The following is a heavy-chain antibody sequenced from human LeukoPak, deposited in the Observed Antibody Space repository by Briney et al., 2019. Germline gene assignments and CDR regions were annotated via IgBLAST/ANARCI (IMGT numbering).Heavy chain of an antibody. CDR3: ARGLRAGWFDP. D-gene: IGHD2-15*01. CDR2: IYYSGST. CDR1: GGSISSSSYY. V-gene: IGHV4-39*07. J-gene: IGHJ5*02. Sequence: SETLSLTCTVSGGSISSSSYYWGWIRQPPGKGLEWIGSIYYSGSTYYNPSLKSRVTISVDTSKNQFSLKLSSVTAADTAVYYCARGLRAGWFDPWGQGTLVTVSS.